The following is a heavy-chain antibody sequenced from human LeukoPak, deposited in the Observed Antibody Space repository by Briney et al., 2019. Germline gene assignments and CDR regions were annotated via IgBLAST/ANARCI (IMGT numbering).Heavy chain of an antibody. CDR1: GFTFSRYT. Sequence: PGGSLRLSCAVSGFTFSRYTMNWVRQVPGKGLEWVSYISGSTTDIYYADSVKGRFTISRDNAKRSVYLQMNSLGVEDTAVYYCARDIHSVAFDIWGQGTMVTVSS. CDR3: ARDIHSVAFDI. V-gene: IGHV3-21*04. J-gene: IGHJ3*02. CDR2: ISGSTTDI.